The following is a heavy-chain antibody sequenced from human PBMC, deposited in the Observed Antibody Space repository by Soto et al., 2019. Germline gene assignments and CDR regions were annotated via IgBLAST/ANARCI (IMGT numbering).Heavy chain of an antibody. CDR3: ARMRHSSGWYGPNFDY. D-gene: IGHD6-19*01. J-gene: IGHJ4*02. V-gene: IGHV2-70*01. CDR2: IDWDDDK. Sequence: SGPTLVNPTQTLTLTCTFSGFSLSTSGMCVSWIRQPPGKALEWLALIDWDDDKYYSTSLKTRLTISKDTSKNQVVLTMTNMDPVDTATYYCARMRHSSGWYGPNFDYWGQGTLVTVSS. CDR1: GFSLSTSGMC.